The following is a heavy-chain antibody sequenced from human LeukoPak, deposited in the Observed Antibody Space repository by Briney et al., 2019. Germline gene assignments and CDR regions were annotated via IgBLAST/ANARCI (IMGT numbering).Heavy chain of an antibody. CDR3: AGGPRESFYNWFDP. D-gene: IGHD3-16*02. CDR2: INHSGSA. CDR1: GGSFSAYR. J-gene: IGHJ5*02. Sequence: PSETLSLTCGVYGGSFSAYRWNWIRQPPGKDLEWVGEINHSGSAKYHPSFKSRVTISVDTSKNQVSLSLNSVPAADTAVYYCAGGPRESFYNWFDPWGQGAPVTVSS. V-gene: IGHV4-34*01.